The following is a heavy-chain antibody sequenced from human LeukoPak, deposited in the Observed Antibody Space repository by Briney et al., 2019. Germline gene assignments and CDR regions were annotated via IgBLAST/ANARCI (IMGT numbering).Heavy chain of an antibody. CDR3: AKGGIYF. D-gene: IGHD3-9*01. CDR1: GFTFSSYE. CDR2: ISTIGSTI. Sequence: GGSLRLSCAAPGFTFSSYEMNWGRQAARKGPEWVSYISTIGSTIYYADSGKDRFTIARDNSKNPLYLQMNSLRAEDTAVYYCAKGGIYFGGQGTMVTVSS. J-gene: IGHJ4*02. V-gene: IGHV3-48*03.